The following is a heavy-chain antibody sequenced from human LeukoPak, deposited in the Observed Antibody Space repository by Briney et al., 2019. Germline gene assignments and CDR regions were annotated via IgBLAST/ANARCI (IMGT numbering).Heavy chain of an antibody. D-gene: IGHD6-19*01. CDR3: AREGSSGWYRAFDI. Sequence: SETLSLTCTVSGGSINSSSYYWGWIRQPPGKGLEWIGSIYYSGSTYYNPSLKSRVTISVDTSKNQFSLKLSSVTAADTAVYYCAREGSSGWYRAFDIWGQGAMVTVSS. CDR2: IYYSGST. V-gene: IGHV4-39*02. J-gene: IGHJ3*02. CDR1: GGSINSSSYY.